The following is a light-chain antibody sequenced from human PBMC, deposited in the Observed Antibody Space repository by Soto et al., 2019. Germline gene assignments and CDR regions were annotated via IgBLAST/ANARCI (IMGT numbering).Light chain of an antibody. J-gene: IGKJ3*01. V-gene: IGKV3-11*01. CDR3: QQRSNWPPLVT. Sequence: EIVFTHSPATLSLSPGERATLSCRASQSVSSYLAWYQQKPGQAPRLLIYDASNRATGIPARFSGSGSGTDFTLTISSLEPEDFAVYYCQQRSNWPPLVTFGPGTKVDIK. CDR2: DAS. CDR1: QSVSSY.